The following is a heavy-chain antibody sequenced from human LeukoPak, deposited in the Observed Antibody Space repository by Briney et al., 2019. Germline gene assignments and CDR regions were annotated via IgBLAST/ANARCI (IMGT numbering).Heavy chain of an antibody. Sequence: PGGSLRLSCAASGFTVSTNYVGWVRQAPGKGLEWVSVIYSGGSTYYADSVKGRFTISRDNSKNTLYLQMNSLRAEDTAVYYCARGGHYVSSGYTFFYWGQGTLVTVSS. CDR1: GFTVSTNY. V-gene: IGHV3-53*01. CDR3: ARGGHYVSSGYTFFY. J-gene: IGHJ4*02. D-gene: IGHD3-22*01. CDR2: IYSGGST.